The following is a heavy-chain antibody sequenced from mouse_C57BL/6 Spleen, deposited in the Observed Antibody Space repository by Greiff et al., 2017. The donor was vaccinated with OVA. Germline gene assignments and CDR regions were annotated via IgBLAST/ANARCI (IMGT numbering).Heavy chain of an antibody. CDR2: IDPENGDT. CDR3: TPDSSGFLAY. D-gene: IGHD3-2*02. V-gene: IGHV14-4*01. Sequence: EVQLQQSGAELVRPGASVKLSCTASGFNIKDDYMHWVKQRPEQGLEWIGWIDPENGDTEYASKFQGKATITADTSSNTAYLQLSSLTSEDTAVYYCTPDSSGFLAYWGQGTLVTVSA. J-gene: IGHJ3*01. CDR1: GFNIKDDY.